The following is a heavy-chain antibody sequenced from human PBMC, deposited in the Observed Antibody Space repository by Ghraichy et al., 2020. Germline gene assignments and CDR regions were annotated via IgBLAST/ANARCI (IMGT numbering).Heavy chain of an antibody. Sequence: GESLKISCAASGFTFSSYSMNWVRQAPGKGLEWVSYISSSSSTIYYADSVKGRFTISRDNAKNSLYLQMNSLRDEDTAVYYCARDRGTVVPFWFDPWGQGTLVTVSS. V-gene: IGHV3-48*02. CDR3: ARDRGTVVPFWFDP. CDR1: GFTFSSYS. D-gene: IGHD4-23*01. CDR2: ISSSSSTI. J-gene: IGHJ5*02.